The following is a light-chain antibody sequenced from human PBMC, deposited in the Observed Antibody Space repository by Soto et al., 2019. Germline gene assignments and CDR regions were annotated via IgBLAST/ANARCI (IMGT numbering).Light chain of an antibody. CDR1: QSVSNSY. CDR3: QHYDTSLI. Sequence: EIVLTQSPGTRSLSAGERATLSCRASQSVSNSYLAWYQQKPGQAPRLLIYGASSRATGIPDRFSGSGSGTDFTLPISRMEPEDFAVDYCQHYDTSLIFGGGTKVDIK. CDR2: GAS. V-gene: IGKV3-20*01. J-gene: IGKJ4*01.